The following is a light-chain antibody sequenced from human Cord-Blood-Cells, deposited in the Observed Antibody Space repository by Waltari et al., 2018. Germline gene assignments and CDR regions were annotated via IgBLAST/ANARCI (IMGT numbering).Light chain of an antibody. J-gene: IGKJ2*03. V-gene: IGKV3-11*01. Sequence: EIVLTQSPATLSLSQGEREPLSCRASQSVSSYLAWYPQKPGQSPRLLSYDASNRATVIPARFSGSGSGTDFTLTISSLEPEDFAVYYCQHRSNWYSFGQVTKLEIK. CDR2: DAS. CDR1: QSVSSY. CDR3: QHRSNWYS.